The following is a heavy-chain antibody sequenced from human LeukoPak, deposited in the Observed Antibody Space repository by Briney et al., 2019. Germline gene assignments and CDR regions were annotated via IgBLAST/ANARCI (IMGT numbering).Heavy chain of an antibody. CDR1: GGSFSGYY. J-gene: IGHJ6*02. CDR2: INHSGST. D-gene: IGHD3-10*01. Sequence: SETLSLTCAVYGGSFSGYYWSWIRQPPGKGLEWIGEINHSGSTNYNPSLKSRVTISVDTSKNQFSLKLSSVTAADTAVYYCARAGYYYGSGSPYGMDVWGQGTTVTVSS. V-gene: IGHV4-34*01. CDR3: ARAGYYYGSGSPYGMDV.